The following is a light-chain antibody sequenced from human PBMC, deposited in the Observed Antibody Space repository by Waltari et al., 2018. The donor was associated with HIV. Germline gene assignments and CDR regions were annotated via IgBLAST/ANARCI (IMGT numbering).Light chain of an antibody. CDR2: RAS. Sequence: EIILTQSPDTLSVSPGERATLSCRASQSVSNNLAWFQQRPGQPPRLLIYRASTRATSIPSRFSGSGSGTEFNLTISNFQSEDFAVYYCQQSDTWPPWTFGRGTKVEVK. CDR1: QSVSNN. J-gene: IGKJ1*01. CDR3: QQSDTWPPWT. V-gene: IGKV3-15*01.